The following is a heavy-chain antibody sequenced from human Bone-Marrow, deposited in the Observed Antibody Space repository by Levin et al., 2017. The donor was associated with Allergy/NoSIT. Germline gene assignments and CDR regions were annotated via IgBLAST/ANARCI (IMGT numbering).Heavy chain of an antibody. V-gene: IGHV3-23*01. D-gene: IGHD6-19*01. CDR2: ITGRATGT. CDR3: AKDTPTGGNNGWSGNCFDC. CDR1: GFTFSSYA. Sequence: GGSLRLSCAASGFTFSSYAMSWVRQAPGKGLEWVSTITGRATGTHYADSVKGRFTISRDNSRNTLFLQMNSLRAEDTAMYYCAKDTPTGGNNGWSGNCFDCWGQGTLVAVSS. J-gene: IGHJ4*02.